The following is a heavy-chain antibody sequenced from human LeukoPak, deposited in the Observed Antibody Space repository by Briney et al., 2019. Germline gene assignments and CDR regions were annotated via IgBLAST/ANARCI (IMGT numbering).Heavy chain of an antibody. CDR3: AREEAGYFAPGTMGY. CDR2: INHSGST. V-gene: IGHV4-34*01. CDR1: GGSFSGYY. J-gene: IGHJ4*02. D-gene: IGHD2-15*01. Sequence: SETLSLTCAVYGGSFSGYYWSGIRQPPGKGLEWIGEINHSGSTNYNPSLKSRVTISVDTSKNQFSLKLSSVTAADTAVYYCAREEAGYFAPGTMGYWGQGTLVTVSS.